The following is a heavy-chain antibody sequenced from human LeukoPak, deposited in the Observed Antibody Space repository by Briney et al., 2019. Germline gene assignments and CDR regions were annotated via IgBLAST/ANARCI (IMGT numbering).Heavy chain of an antibody. J-gene: IGHJ6*02. D-gene: IGHD3-22*01. Sequence: GGSLRLSCAASGFAFSSYNMNWVRQAPGKGLEWISYIGSSGSPTHHADSMGGRFTVSRDNAKNSLYLQMNSLRDEDTAVYFCARRPYSDTSGRLSDVWGQGTTVTVSS. CDR2: IGSSGSPT. CDR3: ARRPYSDTSGRLSDV. V-gene: IGHV3-48*02. CDR1: GFAFSSYN.